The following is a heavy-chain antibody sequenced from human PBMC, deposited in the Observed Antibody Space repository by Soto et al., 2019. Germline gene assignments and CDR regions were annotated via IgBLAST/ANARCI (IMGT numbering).Heavy chain of an antibody. D-gene: IGHD3-16*01. V-gene: IGHV1-2*01. CDR1: GYTFTGYY. CDR3: ASWGSRNDGPIGGGHPFDI. J-gene: IGHJ3*02. Sequence: QVQLVQSGAEVKKPGASVKVSRKASGYTFTGYYMHWVRQAPGQGLEWMGWINPNSGGTNYAQKFQGRVTITADESTSTAYIELSRLRSEDTVVYYCASWGSRNDGPIGGGHPFDIWGQGTMVTVSS. CDR2: INPNSGGT.